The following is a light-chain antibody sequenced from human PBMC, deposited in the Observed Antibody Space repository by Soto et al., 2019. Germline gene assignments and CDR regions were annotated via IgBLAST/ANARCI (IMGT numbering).Light chain of an antibody. CDR1: QSLSNTY. J-gene: IGKJ1*01. Sequence: EIVLTQSPDTLSLSPGERATLSCRASQSLSNTYLAWYQQKPGQAPRLLIYDASSRAIGIPDRFSGSGSGTDFTLTISRLEPEDFAVCYCQHYGFSPWTFGQGTKVEIK. CDR3: QHYGFSPWT. V-gene: IGKV3-20*01. CDR2: DAS.